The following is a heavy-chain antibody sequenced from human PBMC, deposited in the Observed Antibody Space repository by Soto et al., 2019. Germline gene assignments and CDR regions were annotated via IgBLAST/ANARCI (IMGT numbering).Heavy chain of an antibody. D-gene: IGHD3-3*01. CDR1: GFTFSGCA. Sequence: EVQLVESGGGLVQPGGSLKLSCAASGFTFSGCAMHWVRQASGKGLEWVGRIRSEANSYATAYAVSVKGKFTISRDDSRNTAYLQMNSLKTEDTAVYYCARGVYDFWSGHPKGLDYWGQGTVVTVSS. CDR3: ARGVYDFWSGHPKGLDY. V-gene: IGHV3-73*02. CDR2: IRSEANSYAT. J-gene: IGHJ4*02.